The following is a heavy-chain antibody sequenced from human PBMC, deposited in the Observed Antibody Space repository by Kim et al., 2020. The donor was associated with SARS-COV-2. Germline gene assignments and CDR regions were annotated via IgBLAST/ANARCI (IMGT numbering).Heavy chain of an antibody. Sequence: VKGRFTISRDNAKNSLYLQMNSLRAEDTAVYYCASLVVVVAATAHWYFDLWGRGTLVTVSS. D-gene: IGHD2-15*01. V-gene: IGHV3-11*03. J-gene: IGHJ2*01. CDR3: ASLVVVVAATAHWYFDL.